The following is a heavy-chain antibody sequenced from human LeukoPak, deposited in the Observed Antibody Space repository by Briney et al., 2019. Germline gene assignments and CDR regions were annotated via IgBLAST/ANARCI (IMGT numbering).Heavy chain of an antibody. CDR3: VREGSSGSYFHWFDP. D-gene: IGHD1-26*01. CDR2: ISSSSTTI. J-gene: IGHJ5*02. V-gene: IGHV3-48*01. Sequence: GGSLRLSCAASGFTFSSYSMNWVRQAPGKGLGWVSYISSSSTTIYYADSVKGRFTISRDNAEKSLYLQMNSLRAEDTAVYYCVREGSSGSYFHWFDPWGQGSLVTDPS. CDR1: GFTFSSYS.